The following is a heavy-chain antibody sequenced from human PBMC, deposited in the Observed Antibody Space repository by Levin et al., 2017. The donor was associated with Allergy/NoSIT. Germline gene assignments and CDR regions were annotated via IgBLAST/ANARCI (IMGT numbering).Heavy chain of an antibody. Sequence: ASVKVSCKASGYTFTGYYMHWVRQAPGQGLEWMGWINPNSGGTNYAQKFQGRVTMTRDTSISTAYMELSRLRSDDTAVYYCARVTGRDDAFDIWGQGTMVTVSS. CDR2: INPNSGGT. D-gene: IGHD3-16*01. CDR1: GYTFTGYY. CDR3: ARVTGRDDAFDI. J-gene: IGHJ3*02. V-gene: IGHV1-2*02.